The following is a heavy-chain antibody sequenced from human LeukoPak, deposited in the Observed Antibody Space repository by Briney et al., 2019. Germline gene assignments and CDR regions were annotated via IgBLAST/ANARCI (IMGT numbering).Heavy chain of an antibody. CDR1: GYTCTGYY. CDR2: INTNSGGT. CDR3: ASRYSSGWYELDY. V-gene: IGHV1-2*02. J-gene: IGHJ4*02. D-gene: IGHD6-19*01. Sequence: ASVKVSCRASGYTCTGYYMHWVRQAPGQGLETMGWINTNSGGTNYAQEFQGRVTMTRDTSISTAYMELSRLRSDDTAVYYCASRYSSGWYELDYWGQGTLVTVSS.